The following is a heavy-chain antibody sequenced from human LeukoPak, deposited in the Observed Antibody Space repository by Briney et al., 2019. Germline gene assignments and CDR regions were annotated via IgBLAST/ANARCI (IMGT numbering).Heavy chain of an antibody. CDR2: IYNSGST. D-gene: IGHD3-10*01. CDR1: GGSISRFY. J-gene: IGHJ4*02. V-gene: IGHV4-59*01. CDR3: ARGFRFGELYFDY. Sequence: SETLSLTCTVSGGSISRFYWRWVRQPGGKGLQWVGYIYNSGSTNYNPSLTSRVTISIDTSKNQFSLKLSSVTAADAAVYYCARGFRFGELYFDYWGQGTLVTVSS.